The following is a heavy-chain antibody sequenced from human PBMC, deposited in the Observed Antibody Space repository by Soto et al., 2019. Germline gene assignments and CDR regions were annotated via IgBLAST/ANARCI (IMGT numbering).Heavy chain of an antibody. V-gene: IGHV3-30*18. CDR3: AKDSPSAPFDH. CDR1: GFTFSTYG. CDR2: ISDDGNDK. Sequence: QVQLVESGGGVVQPGGSLRLSCAASGFTFSTYGMHWVRQAPGKGLEWVALISDDGNDKNYTDSVKGRFTISRDNVKNTLYLQMNNMRVEDTAVYHCAKDSPSAPFDHGGQGILVTVSS. J-gene: IGHJ4*02.